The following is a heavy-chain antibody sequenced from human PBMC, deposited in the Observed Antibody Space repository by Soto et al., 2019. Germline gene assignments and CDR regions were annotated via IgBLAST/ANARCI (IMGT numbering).Heavy chain of an antibody. V-gene: IGHV3-7*01. J-gene: IGHJ3*02. D-gene: IGHD6-6*01. CDR3: ARTYSSSSGDAFDI. CDR1: GFTFSSYW. Sequence: GGSLRLSCAASGFTFSSYWMSWVRQAPGKGLEWVANIKQDGSEKYYVDSVKGRFTSSRDNAKNSLYLQMNSLRAEDTAVYYCARTYSSSSGDAFDIWGQGTMVTVSS. CDR2: IKQDGSEK.